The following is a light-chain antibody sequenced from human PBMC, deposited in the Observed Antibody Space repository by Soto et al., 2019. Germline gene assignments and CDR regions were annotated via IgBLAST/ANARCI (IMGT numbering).Light chain of an antibody. Sequence: DIQMTQSPSSLSASVGDRVTITCRASQSISSYLNWYQQKPGKAPKLLIYAASSLQSGVPSRFSCIGSGTDFTLTISSLQPEDFATYYCQQSYSTPFTFGPGTKVDIK. CDR1: QSISSY. V-gene: IGKV1-39*01. CDR2: AAS. J-gene: IGKJ3*01. CDR3: QQSYSTPFT.